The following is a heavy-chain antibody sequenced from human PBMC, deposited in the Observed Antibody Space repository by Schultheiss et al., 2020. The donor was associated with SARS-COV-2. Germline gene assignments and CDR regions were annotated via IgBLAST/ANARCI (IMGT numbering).Heavy chain of an antibody. D-gene: IGHD1-26*01. J-gene: IGHJ3*02. CDR2: INHSGGT. V-gene: IGHV4-59*08. CDR1: GGSISSYY. Sequence: SETLSLTCTVSGGSISSYYWSWIRQPAGKRLEWIGEINHSGGTNYNPSLKSRVTISVDTSKNQFSLKLSSVTAADTAVYYCARHRRTSGRASAFDIWGQGTMVTVSS. CDR3: ARHRRTSGRASAFDI.